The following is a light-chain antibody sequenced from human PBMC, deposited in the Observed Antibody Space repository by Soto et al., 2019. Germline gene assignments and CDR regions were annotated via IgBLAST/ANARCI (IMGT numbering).Light chain of an antibody. CDR2: GAS. Sequence: EIVLTQSPATLSLSPGERATLSCMAIQSVSSSYLAWYQQKPGQAPRLLIYGASSRATGIPDRFSGSGSGTDFTLTISRLEPEDFAVYYCQQYGSSPPITFGQGTRLEIK. CDR1: QSVSSSY. J-gene: IGKJ5*01. V-gene: IGKV3-20*01. CDR3: QQYGSSPPIT.